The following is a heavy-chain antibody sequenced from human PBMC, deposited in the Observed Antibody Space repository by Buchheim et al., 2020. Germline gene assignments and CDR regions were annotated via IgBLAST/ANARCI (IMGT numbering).Heavy chain of an antibody. V-gene: IGHV3-23*01. CDR3: AKDRAVRGVIIIRFDY. J-gene: IGHJ4*02. D-gene: IGHD3-10*01. CDR1: GFTFSSYA. CDR2: ISGSGGST. Sequence: EVQLLESGGGLVQPGGSLRLSCAASGFTFSSYAMSWVRQAPGKGLEWVSAISGSGGSTDYADSVQGRFTISRDNSKNTLYLQMNSLRAEDTAVYYCAKDRAVRGVIIIRFDYWGQGTL.